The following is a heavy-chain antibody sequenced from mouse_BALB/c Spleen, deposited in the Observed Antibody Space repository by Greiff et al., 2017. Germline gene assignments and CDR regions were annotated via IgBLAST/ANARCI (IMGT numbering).Heavy chain of an antibody. D-gene: IGHD3-3*01. CDR2: IGPENGDT. J-gene: IGHJ2*01. CDR3: NVGHDDLDY. V-gene: IGHV14-4*02. Sequence: EVQLQQSGAELVRPGASVKLSCTASGFNFKDYYMHWVKQRPEQGLEWIGWIGPENGDTEYAPKFQGKATMTADTSSNTAYLQLSSLTSADTAVYYFNVGHDDLDYWGQGTTLTVSS. CDR1: GFNFKDYY.